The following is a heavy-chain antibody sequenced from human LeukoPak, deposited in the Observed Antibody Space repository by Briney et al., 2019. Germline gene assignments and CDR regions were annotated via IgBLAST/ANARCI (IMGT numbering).Heavy chain of an antibody. CDR1: GYTFTSYY. CDR2: INPSGGST. Sequence: ASVKVSCKASGYTFTSYYMHWVRQAPGQGLEWMGIINPSGGSTSYAQKFQGRVTMTRDTSTSTVYMELSSLRSEDTAVYYCVRRSVYCSSTSCYNLEYFQHWGQGTLVTASS. CDR3: VRRSVYCSSTSCYNLEYFQH. D-gene: IGHD2-2*01. V-gene: IGHV1-46*01. J-gene: IGHJ1*01.